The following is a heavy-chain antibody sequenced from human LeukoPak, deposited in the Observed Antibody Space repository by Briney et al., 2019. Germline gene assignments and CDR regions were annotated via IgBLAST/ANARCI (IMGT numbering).Heavy chain of an antibody. D-gene: IGHD2-21*02. CDR3: AKDLWAASPVVTVPFFQH. CDR1: GXTFSSYX. CDR2: XSXSGSST. J-gene: IGHJ1*01. Sequence: SXXASGXTFSSYXMSWXRQAPGXXXXXXSAXSXSGSSTYYADSVKGRFTISRDNAKNSLYLQMNSLRAEDTALYYCAKDLWAASPVVTVPFFQHWGQGTLVTVSS. V-gene: IGHV3-23*01.